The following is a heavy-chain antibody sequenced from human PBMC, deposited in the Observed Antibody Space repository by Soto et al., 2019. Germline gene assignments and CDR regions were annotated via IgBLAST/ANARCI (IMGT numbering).Heavy chain of an antibody. D-gene: IGHD4-4*01. CDR2: IKPDESEK. Sequence: EVQLVESGGGLVQPGGSLRLSCTASGFTFSDSWMTWVRQAPGKGLEWVARIKPDESEKKYVDSVKGRFSTSRDNAKKSMNLQMDSLRGEDTAVYYCVRGGSNYASWGQGTLVPVSS. J-gene: IGHJ5*02. CDR3: VRGGSNYAS. CDR1: GFTFSDSW. V-gene: IGHV3-7*01.